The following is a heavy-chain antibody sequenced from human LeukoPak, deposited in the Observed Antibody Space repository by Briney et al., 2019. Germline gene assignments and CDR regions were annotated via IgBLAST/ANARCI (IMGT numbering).Heavy chain of an antibody. D-gene: IGHD5-24*01. CDR1: GYTFTNYY. Sequence: GESLKISCKGSGYTFTNYYIHWVRQAPGQGLEWVGLINPGGGNTNYAQNFQGRVTMTRDTSASTVYMQLSSLRSEDTAMYYCARIRDGYNDAYDIWGQGTVVTVPS. V-gene: IGHV1-46*01. CDR3: ARIRDGYNDAYDI. J-gene: IGHJ3*02. CDR2: INPGGGNT.